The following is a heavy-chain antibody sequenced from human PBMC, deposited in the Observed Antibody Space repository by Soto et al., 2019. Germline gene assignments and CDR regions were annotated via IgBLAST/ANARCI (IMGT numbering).Heavy chain of an antibody. Sequence: QVQLVESGGGVIQPGRSLKLSCGASGFTFSTYGMHWVRQAPGKELEWVAVISHDGSNKYYADSVKGRFTISRDNSKNTLYLQMNSLKPEDTAVHYCANGYRSGWYYFDYWGQGTLVTVSS. J-gene: IGHJ4*02. CDR3: ANGYRSGWYYFDY. V-gene: IGHV3-30*18. CDR1: GFTFSTYG. D-gene: IGHD6-19*01. CDR2: ISHDGSNK.